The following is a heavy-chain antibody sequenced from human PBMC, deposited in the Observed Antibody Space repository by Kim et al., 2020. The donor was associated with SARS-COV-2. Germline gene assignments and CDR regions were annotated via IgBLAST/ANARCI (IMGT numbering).Heavy chain of an antibody. J-gene: IGHJ5*02. CDR3: ARGGAYGDYGEGGRMGPYIVSNWFDP. D-gene: IGHD4-17*01. V-gene: IGHV1-18*01. Sequence: ASVKVSCKASGYTFTSYGISWVRQAPGQGLEWMGWISAYNGNTNYAQKLQGRVTMTTDTSTSTAYMELRSLRSDDTAVYYCARGGAYGDYGEGGRMGPYIVSNWFDPWGQGTLVTVSS. CDR1: GYTFTSYG. CDR2: ISAYNGNT.